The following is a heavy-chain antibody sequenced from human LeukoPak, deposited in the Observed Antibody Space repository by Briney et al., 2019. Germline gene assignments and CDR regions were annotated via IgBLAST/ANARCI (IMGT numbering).Heavy chain of an antibody. CDR3: ASDYYGMDV. V-gene: IGHV3-74*01. Sequence: GGSLRLSCAASGFTFSSYAMSWVRQAPGKGLVWVSRINSDGTTTNYADSVKGRFTTSRDNAKNTLYLQMNSLRVEDTAVYYCASDYYGMDVWGQGTTVTVSS. J-gene: IGHJ6*02. CDR2: INSDGTTT. CDR1: GFTFSSYA.